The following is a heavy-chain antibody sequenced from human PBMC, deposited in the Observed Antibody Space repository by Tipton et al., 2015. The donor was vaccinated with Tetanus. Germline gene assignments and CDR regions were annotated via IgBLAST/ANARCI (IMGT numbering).Heavy chain of an antibody. Sequence: TLSLTCSVSDGPVSSGGFYWGWIRQAPGKGLEWIASIYFKGDTYYSPSLKSRLTIDVDTSQNRFSLKLTSVSTADTAVYYCARHLYGYWFDPWGPGALVTVSS. V-gene: IGHV4-39*01. CDR3: ARHLYGYWFDP. D-gene: IGHD2/OR15-2a*01. CDR2: IYFKGDT. J-gene: IGHJ5*02. CDR1: DGPVSSGGFY.